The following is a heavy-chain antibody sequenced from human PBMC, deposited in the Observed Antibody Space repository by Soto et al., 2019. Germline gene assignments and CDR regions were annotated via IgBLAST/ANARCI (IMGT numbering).Heavy chain of an antibody. V-gene: IGHV4-59*01. CDR3: ARASFTTFALDV. CDR1: YAAICFKN. CDR2: IYYSGTT. Sequence: SYAAICFKNKTWLLQPPGKGLVWIGYIYYSGTTNSNTFLKSRITISLDTSKNQFSLKLTSVTAADTALYYCARASFTTFALDVLGQGTTVS. D-gene: IGHD1-26*01. J-gene: IGHJ6*02.